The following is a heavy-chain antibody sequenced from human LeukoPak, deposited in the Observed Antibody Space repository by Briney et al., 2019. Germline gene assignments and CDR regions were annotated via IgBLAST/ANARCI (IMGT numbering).Heavy chain of an antibody. J-gene: IGHJ4*02. D-gene: IGHD1-1*01. CDR3: ARTGFEELEPLPFDY. Sequence: ASVKVSCKASGGTFSSYAISWVRQAPGQGLEWMGRIIPILGIANYAQKFQGRVTITADKSTSTAYMELSSLRSEDTAVYYCARTGFEELEPLPFDYWGQGTLVTVSS. V-gene: IGHV1-69*04. CDR1: GGTFSSYA. CDR2: IIPILGIA.